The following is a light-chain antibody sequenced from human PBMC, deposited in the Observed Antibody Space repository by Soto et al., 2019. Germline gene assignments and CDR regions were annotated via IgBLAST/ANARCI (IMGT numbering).Light chain of an antibody. CDR2: AAS. CDR1: HGIGND. CDR3: LHHNSYPLT. V-gene: IGKV1-17*01. J-gene: IGKJ4*01. Sequence: DIQMTQSPSSLSASVGDRVTITCRASHGIGNDLGWYQQIPGQAPRRLIYAASSLQGVVPSRFSGSGSGTEFTLTISSLQPEDFATYYCLHHNSYPLTSGGGTRVEIK.